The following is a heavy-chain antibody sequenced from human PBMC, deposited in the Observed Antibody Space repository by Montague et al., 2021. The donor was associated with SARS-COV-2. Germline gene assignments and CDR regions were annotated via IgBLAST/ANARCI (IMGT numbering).Heavy chain of an antibody. Sequence: SLRLSCEAYGFTVSRYWMTLVRQAPFMVLEWVANINDDLSYKIYVDSGNGRFTVSRDNDKNVFYLQMNSLRVEDTAVYYRVSGYTSGYWGQGTLVSVSS. CDR3: VSGYTSGY. CDR1: GFTVSRYW. CDR2: INDDLSYK. D-gene: IGHD5-12*01. V-gene: IGHV3-7*01. J-gene: IGHJ4*02.